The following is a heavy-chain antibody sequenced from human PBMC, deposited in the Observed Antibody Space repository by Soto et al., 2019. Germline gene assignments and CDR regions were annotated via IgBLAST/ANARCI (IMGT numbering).Heavy chain of an antibody. CDR2: ISYDGSNK. V-gene: IGHV3-30*18. J-gene: IGHJ3*02. Sequence: GGSVRLSCAASGFTFSSYGIHWVRQAPGKRLEWVAVISYDGSNKYYADSVKGRFTISRDNSKNTLYLQMNSLRAEDTAVYYCAKGLWITGTTGLAFDIWGQGTMVTVSS. CDR3: AKGLWITGTTGLAFDI. D-gene: IGHD1-7*01. CDR1: GFTFSSYG.